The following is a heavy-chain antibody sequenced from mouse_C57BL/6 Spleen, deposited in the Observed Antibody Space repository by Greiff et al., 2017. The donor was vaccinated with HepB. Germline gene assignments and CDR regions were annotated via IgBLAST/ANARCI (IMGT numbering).Heavy chain of an antibody. J-gene: IGHJ2*01. CDR1: GFTFSSYT. Sequence: EVNVVESGGGLVKPGGSLKLSCAASGFTFSSYTMSWVRQTPEKRLEWVATISGGGGNTYYPDSVKGRFTISRDNAKNTLYLQMSSLRSEDTALYYCARNPFDYWGQGTTLTVSS. CDR3: ARNPFDY. V-gene: IGHV5-9*01. CDR2: ISGGGGNT.